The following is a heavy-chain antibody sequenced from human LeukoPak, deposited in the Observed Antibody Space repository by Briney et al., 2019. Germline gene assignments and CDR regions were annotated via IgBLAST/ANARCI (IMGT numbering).Heavy chain of an antibody. J-gene: IGHJ4*02. Sequence: GESLKISCKGSGYSFSTYWIAWVRQMPGKGLEWMGIIYSGDPDTVYSPSFQGQVTISADKSISAAYLQWSSLKASDTAMYYCARLSCSAGTCWGLGDWGQGPLVTVSS. CDR1: GYSFSTYW. D-gene: IGHD2-15*01. CDR3: ARLSCSAGTCWGLGD. V-gene: IGHV5-51*01. CDR2: IYSGDPDT.